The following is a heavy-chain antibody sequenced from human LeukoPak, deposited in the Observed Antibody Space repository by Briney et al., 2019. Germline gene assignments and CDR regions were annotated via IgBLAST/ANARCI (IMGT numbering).Heavy chain of an antibody. CDR2: ISSTGTYI. CDR1: GFTFSSYS. Sequence: GGSLRLSCAASGFTFSSYSMNWVRQAPGKGLEWVSSISSTGTYIHYADSLKGRFTISRDNSKNTLYLQMNSLRAEDTAVYYCARGAAVVGYYFDYWGQGTLVTVSS. D-gene: IGHD2-15*01. J-gene: IGHJ4*02. CDR3: ARGAAVVGYYFDY. V-gene: IGHV3-21*04.